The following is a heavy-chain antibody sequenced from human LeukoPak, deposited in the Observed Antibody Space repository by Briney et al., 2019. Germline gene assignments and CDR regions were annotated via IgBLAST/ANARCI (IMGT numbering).Heavy chain of an antibody. J-gene: IGHJ4*02. D-gene: IGHD5-24*01. V-gene: IGHV4-59*01. CDR2: IYYSGSSGST. CDR3: AGGGDGYQLRFDY. Sequence: SGTLPLTCTCSGGSIISYYWSGIGQPPGKELGGIGFIYYSGSSGSTNYNPSLRSRVTISADTSKNQFSLKLTSVTAADTAVYYCAGGGDGYQLRFDYWGQGTLLTVSS. CDR1: GGSIISYY.